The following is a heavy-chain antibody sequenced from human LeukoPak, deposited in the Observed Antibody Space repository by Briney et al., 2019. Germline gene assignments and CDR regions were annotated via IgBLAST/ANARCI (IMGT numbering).Heavy chain of an antibody. J-gene: IGHJ4*02. V-gene: IGHV4-4*07. CDR2: IYTSGST. CDR3: ARAAYFSYYYGSGSPQYYFDY. CDR1: GGSISSYY. D-gene: IGHD3-10*01. Sequence: PSETLSLTCTVSGGSISSYYWSWIRQPAGKGLEWIGHIYTSGSTNYNPSLKSRVTMSVDASKNQFSLKLSSVTAADTAVYYCARAAYFSYYYGSGSPQYYFDYWGQGTLVSVSS.